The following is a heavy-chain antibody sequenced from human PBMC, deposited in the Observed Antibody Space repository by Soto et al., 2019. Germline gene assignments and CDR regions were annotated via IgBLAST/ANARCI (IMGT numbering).Heavy chain of an antibody. CDR1: GFTFDDYA. Sequence: GGSLRLSCAASGFTFDDYAMHWVRQAPGKGLEWVSGISWNSGSIGYADSVKGRFTISRDNAKNSLYLQMNSLRAEDTALYYCASGLGFGFMDVWGKGTTVTVSS. J-gene: IGHJ6*04. CDR2: ISWNSGSI. D-gene: IGHD3-10*01. V-gene: IGHV3-9*01. CDR3: ASGLGFGFMDV.